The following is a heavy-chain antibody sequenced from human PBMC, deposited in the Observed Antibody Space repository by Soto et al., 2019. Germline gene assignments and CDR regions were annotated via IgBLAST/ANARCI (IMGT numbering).Heavy chain of an antibody. CDR3: ARITMIVVVTSDAFDI. J-gene: IGHJ3*02. CDR2: IYYSGST. V-gene: IGHV4-39*01. CDR1: GGSISSSSYY. Sequence: SETLSLTCTVSGGSISSSSYYWGWIRQPPGKGLEWIGSIYYSGSTYYNPSLKSRVTISVDTSKNQFSLKLSSVTAAGTAVYYCARITMIVVVTSDAFDIWGQGTMVTVSS. D-gene: IGHD3-22*01.